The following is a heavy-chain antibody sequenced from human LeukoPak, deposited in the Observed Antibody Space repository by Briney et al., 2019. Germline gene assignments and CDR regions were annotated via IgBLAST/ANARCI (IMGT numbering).Heavy chain of an antibody. V-gene: IGHV3-30*07. CDR2: ISYDGSNK. Sequence: GGSLRLSCAASGFTFSSYAMHWVRQAPGKGLEWVAVISYDGSNKYYADSVKGRFTISRDNSKNTLYLQMNSLRAEDTAVYYCASERSSGYYDSSGYYNDAFDIWGQGTMVTVSS. J-gene: IGHJ3*02. CDR1: GFTFSSYA. D-gene: IGHD3-22*01. CDR3: ASERSSGYYDSSGYYNDAFDI.